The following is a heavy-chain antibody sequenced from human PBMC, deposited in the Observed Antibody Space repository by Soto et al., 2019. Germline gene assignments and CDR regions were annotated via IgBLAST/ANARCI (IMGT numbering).Heavy chain of an antibody. CDR1: GYTFTSYA. CDR3: ARDVSIAAALYDY. V-gene: IGHV1-3*05. J-gene: IGHJ4*02. D-gene: IGHD6-13*01. Sequence: QVQLVQSGAEEEKPGASVKVSCKASGYTFTSYAMHWVRQAPGQRLEWMGWINAGNGNTKYSQKFQGRVTITRDTSASTAYMELSSLRSEDTAVYYCARDVSIAAALYDYWGQGTLVTVSS. CDR2: INAGNGNT.